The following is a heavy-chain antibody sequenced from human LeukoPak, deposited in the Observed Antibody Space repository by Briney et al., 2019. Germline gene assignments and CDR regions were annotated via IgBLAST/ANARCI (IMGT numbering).Heavy chain of an antibody. CDR3: ARGEVVVAATDY. J-gene: IGHJ4*02. Sequence: GGSLRLSCAPSGFTISKYAMNWVRQAPGKGLEWVSVISGSGATTYYADSVKGRFTISRDTSKNMLYLQMNGLRAEDTAVYYCARGEVVVAATDYWGQGTLVTVSS. D-gene: IGHD2-15*01. V-gene: IGHV3-23*01. CDR2: ISGSGATT. CDR1: GFTISKYA.